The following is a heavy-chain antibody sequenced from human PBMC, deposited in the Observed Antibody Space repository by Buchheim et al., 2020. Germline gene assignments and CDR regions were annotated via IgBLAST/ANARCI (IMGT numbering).Heavy chain of an antibody. CDR3: ARQGQRLAMSYFDY. V-gene: IGHV4-59*01. CDR1: GGSIRNYY. D-gene: IGHD6-25*01. Sequence: QVQLQESGPGLVKPSETLSLTCTVSGGSIRNYYWSWIQQPPGKGLEWIGNINYSGTANYNASLKTRVTISVDTSKNQFSLRVTSVTAADTAVYYCARQGQRLAMSYFDYWGQGTL. CDR2: INYSGTA. J-gene: IGHJ4*02.